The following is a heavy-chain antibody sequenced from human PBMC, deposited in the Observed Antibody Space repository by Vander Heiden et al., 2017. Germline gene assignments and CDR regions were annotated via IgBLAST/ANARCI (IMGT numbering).Heavy chain of an antibody. V-gene: IGHV4-39*01. Sequence: QLQLQESGPGLVKPSETLSLTCTVSGCPISSSSFYWGWIRQTPGKGLEWIGSIYYSGSTYYNPSLKSRVTISVDTSKNQFSLKLSSVTAADTAVYYCARHGGYSGYDFDYWGQGTLVTVSS. CDR3: ARHGGYSGYDFDY. D-gene: IGHD5-12*01. J-gene: IGHJ4*02. CDR1: GCPISSSSFY. CDR2: IYYSGST.